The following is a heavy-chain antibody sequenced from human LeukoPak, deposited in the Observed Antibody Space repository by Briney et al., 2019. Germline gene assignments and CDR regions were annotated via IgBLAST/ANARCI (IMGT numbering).Heavy chain of an antibody. D-gene: IGHD3-22*01. CDR3: ARRPYDSSGYYPYWYFDL. CDR2: IYHRVGT. J-gene: IGHJ2*01. CDR1: GYSISSGYY. Sequence: SETLSLTCAVSGYSISSGYYWGWIRQPPGKGLEWIGSIYHRVGTYYNPSLKIRVTISVDTSKNQFSLKLSSVTAADTAVYYCARRPYDSSGYYPYWYFDLWGRGTLVTVSS. V-gene: IGHV4-38-2*01.